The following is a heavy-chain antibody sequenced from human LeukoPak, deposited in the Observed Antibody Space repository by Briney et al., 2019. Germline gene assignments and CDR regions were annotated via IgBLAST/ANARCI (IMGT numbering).Heavy chain of an antibody. CDR2: IYPGDSDT. CDR3: ARRAADEPDY. Sequence: GESLKISCKGSGYSFTSYWIAWVRQRPGKGLEWMGIIYPGDSDTRYSPSFQGQATISADKSINTAYLQWSSLEASDTAMYYCARRAADEPDYWGQGTLVTVSS. D-gene: IGHD1-14*01. V-gene: IGHV5-51*01. J-gene: IGHJ4*02. CDR1: GYSFTSYW.